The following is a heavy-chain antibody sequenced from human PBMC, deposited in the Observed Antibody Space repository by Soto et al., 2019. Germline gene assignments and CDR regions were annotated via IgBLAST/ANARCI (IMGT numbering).Heavy chain of an antibody. V-gene: IGHV3-30*18. J-gene: IGHJ4*02. CDR3: AKDYTDYTYSFDY. D-gene: IGHD4-4*01. Sequence: QVQLVESGGGVVQPGRSLRLSCAASGFTFRTYGMQWVRQAPGKGLEWVAFISYDGSNKYYADSVKGRFTISRDNSKNTLYLQMNSLRAEDTAVYYCAKDYTDYTYSFDYWGQGTLVTVSS. CDR2: ISYDGSNK. CDR1: GFTFRTYG.